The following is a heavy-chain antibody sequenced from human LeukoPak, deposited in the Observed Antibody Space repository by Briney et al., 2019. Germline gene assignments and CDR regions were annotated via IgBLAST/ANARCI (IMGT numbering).Heavy chain of an antibody. Sequence: SETLSLTCTVSGGSISSGRYYWSWIWQPAGKGLEWIGRIYTRGSTNYNPSLKSRVTMSVDTSKNQFSLKLSSVTAADTAVYYCATDGMVRGPDAWFDSWGQGTLVTVSS. D-gene: IGHD3-10*01. CDR2: IYTRGST. CDR3: ATDGMVRGPDAWFDS. J-gene: IGHJ5*01. CDR1: GGSISSGRYY. V-gene: IGHV4-61*02.